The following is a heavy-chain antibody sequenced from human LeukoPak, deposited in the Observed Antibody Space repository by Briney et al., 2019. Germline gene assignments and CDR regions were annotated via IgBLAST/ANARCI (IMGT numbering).Heavy chain of an antibody. J-gene: IGHJ4*02. Sequence: GGSLRLSCAASGFTFSSYAMSWVRQAPGKGLEWVSAISGSGGSTYYADSVKGRFTISRYNSKNTLYLQMNSLRAEDTAVYYCAKTGEGHVVPAAFLDYWGQGTLVTVSS. CDR1: GFTFSSYA. CDR3: AKTGEGHVVPAAFLDY. D-gene: IGHD2-2*01. CDR2: ISGSGGST. V-gene: IGHV3-23*01.